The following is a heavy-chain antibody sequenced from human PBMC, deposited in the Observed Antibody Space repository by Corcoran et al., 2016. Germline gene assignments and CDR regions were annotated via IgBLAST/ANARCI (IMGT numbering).Heavy chain of an antibody. D-gene: IGHD3-22*01. CDR2: IYYSGST. CDR1: GGSVSSGSYY. Sequence: QVQLQESGPGLVKPSETLSLTCTVSGGSVSSGSYYWSWIRQPPGKGLEWIGYIYYSGSTNYNPSLKSRVTISVDTSKNQFSLKLSSVTAADTAVYYCARGALNYYLVDPWGQGTLVTVSS. J-gene: IGHJ5*02. CDR3: ARGALNYYLVDP. V-gene: IGHV4-61*01.